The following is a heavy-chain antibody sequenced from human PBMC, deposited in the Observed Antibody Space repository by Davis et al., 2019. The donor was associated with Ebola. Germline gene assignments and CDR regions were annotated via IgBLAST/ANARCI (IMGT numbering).Heavy chain of an antibody. CDR3: ANDLRGYWFDP. V-gene: IGHV1-46*01. CDR1: GYTFTSYY. Sequence: AASVKVSCKASGYTFTSYYMHWVRQAPGQGLEWMGIINPSGGSTSYAQKFQSRVTMTRDTSTSTVYMELSSLRSEDTAVYYCANDLRGYWFDPWGQGTLVTVSS. CDR2: INPSGGST. J-gene: IGHJ5*02.